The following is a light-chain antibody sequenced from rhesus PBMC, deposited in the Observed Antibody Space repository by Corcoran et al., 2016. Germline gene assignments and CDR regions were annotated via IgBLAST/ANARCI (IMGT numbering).Light chain of an antibody. V-gene: IGLV1-64*01. J-gene: IGLJ6*01. CDR1: SSNIGSYD. Sequence: QSVLAQPPSVSGAPGQKDTISCTGSSSNIGSYDIHWYQQLPGTAPKLLIYDNNKRPSGISDRFSGSKSGTSASLAITGLQTEDEADYYCQSYDSSLNANVFGSGTKLTVL. CDR2: DNN. CDR3: QSYDSSLNANV.